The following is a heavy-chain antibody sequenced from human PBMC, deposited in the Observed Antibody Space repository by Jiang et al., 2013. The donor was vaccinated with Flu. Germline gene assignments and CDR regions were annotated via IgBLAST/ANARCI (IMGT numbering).Heavy chain of an antibody. J-gene: IGHJ4*02. D-gene: IGHD1-1*01. CDR2: INPSDSNT. CDR1: GYSFTSYW. Sequence: PGESLKISCKASGYSFTSYWIGWVRLVPGKGLEWMGIINPSDSNTKYSPSFQGQVTISADKSITTAFLQWTSLKASDTAMYFCASARDGTTRWDYWGQGTLVTVSS. CDR3: ASARDGTTRWDY. V-gene: IGHV5-51*01.